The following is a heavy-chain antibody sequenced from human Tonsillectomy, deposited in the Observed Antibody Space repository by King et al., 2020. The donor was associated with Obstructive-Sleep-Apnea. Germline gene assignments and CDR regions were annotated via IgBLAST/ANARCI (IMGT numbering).Heavy chain of an antibody. V-gene: IGHV3-23*04. Sequence: VQLVESGGDWVRPGVSLRLSCAASGFTFSHYAMSWVRQAPGKGLEWVSTICADGGATYYGDSGKGRFTNSGDNSKSTLYLQMNSLRDEDTAMYYCAKDLRGGPPRWFDPWGQGTLVTVSS. CDR3: AKDLRGGPPRWFDP. D-gene: IGHD3-16*01. CDR2: ICADGGAT. J-gene: IGHJ5*02. CDR1: GFTFSHYA.